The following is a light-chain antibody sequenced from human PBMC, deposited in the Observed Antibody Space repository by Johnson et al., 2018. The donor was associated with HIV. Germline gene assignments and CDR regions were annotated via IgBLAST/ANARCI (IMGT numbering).Light chain of an antibody. J-gene: IGLJ1*01. CDR1: SSNIGNNY. CDR3: GTWDSSLSARV. CDR2: DSY. Sequence: HSVLTQPPSVSAAPGQKVTISCSGSSSNIGNNYVSWYQQLPGTAPKLLIYDSYKRPSGIPDRFSGSKSGTSATLGINGLQPGDEADYYCGTWDSSLSARVFGTGTKVTVL. V-gene: IGLV1-51*01.